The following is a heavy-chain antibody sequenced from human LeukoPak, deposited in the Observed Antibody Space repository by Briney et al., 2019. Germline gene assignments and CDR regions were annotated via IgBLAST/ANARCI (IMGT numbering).Heavy chain of an antibody. D-gene: IGHD2-15*01. V-gene: IGHV1-46*01. J-gene: IGHJ4*02. CDR1: GYTFTSYY. CDR2: INPSGGST. Sequence: ASVKVSCKASGYTFTSYYMHWVRQAPGQGLEWMGIINPSGGSTSYAQKFQGRVTITADKSTSTAYMELSSLRSEDTAVYYCARTPADCSGGSCFFYNFDYWGQGTLVTVSS. CDR3: ARTPADCSGGSCFFYNFDY.